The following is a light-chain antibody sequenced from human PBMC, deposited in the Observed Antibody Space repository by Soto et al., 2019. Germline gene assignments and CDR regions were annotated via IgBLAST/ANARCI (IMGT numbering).Light chain of an antibody. Sequence: QSVLTQSSSASASLGSSVKLTCTLSSGHSSYIIAWHQQQPGKAPRYLMKLEGSGSYNKGSGVPDRFSGSSSGADRDLTISNRQLEDEDDYYCETWDSNTHTVFGGGTKLTVL. CDR2: LEGSGSY. CDR1: SGHSSYI. V-gene: IGLV4-60*02. CDR3: ETWDSNTHTV. J-gene: IGLJ3*02.